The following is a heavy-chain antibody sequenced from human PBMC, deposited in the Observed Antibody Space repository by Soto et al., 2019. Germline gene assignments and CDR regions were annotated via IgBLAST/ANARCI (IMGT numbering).Heavy chain of an antibody. Sequence: QVQLVQSGAEVKKPGASVKVSCKASGYTFTSYGISWVRQAPGQGLEWMAWISAYNGNTNYAQKLQGRVTMTTDTSTSTAYMELRSLRSDDTAVYYCATGFLRMARGAAARPAFDYWGQGTLVTVSS. V-gene: IGHV1-18*01. J-gene: IGHJ4*02. CDR1: GYTFTSYG. D-gene: IGHD6-6*01. CDR3: ATGFLRMARGAAARPAFDY. CDR2: ISAYNGNT.